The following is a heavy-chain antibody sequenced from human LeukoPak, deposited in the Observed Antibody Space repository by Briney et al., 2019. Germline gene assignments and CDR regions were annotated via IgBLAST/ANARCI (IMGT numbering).Heavy chain of an antibody. CDR1: GYTLTELS. CDR3: ATGGHYYDSSGSTYYFDY. Sequence: ASVKVSCKVSGYTLTELSMHWVRQAPGKGLEWMGGLDPEDGETIYAQKFQGRVTMTEDTSTDTAYMELSSLRSEDTAVYYCATGGHYYDSSGSTYYFDYWGQGTLVTVSS. V-gene: IGHV1-24*01. CDR2: LDPEDGET. J-gene: IGHJ4*02. D-gene: IGHD3-22*01.